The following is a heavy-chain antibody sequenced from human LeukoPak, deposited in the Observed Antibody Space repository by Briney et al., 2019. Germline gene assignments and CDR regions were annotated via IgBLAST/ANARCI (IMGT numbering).Heavy chain of an antibody. V-gene: IGHV1-69*06. CDR3: ARVTSDDILTGSLYY. Sequence: GASVKVSCKASGDTSSGFPISWVRQAPEQGLEWMGGIIPIFGTANYAQKFQGRVTITADKSTSTAHMELSSLRSEDTAVYYCARVTSDDILTGSLYYWGQGTLVTVSS. CDR1: GDTSSGFP. J-gene: IGHJ4*02. D-gene: IGHD3-9*01. CDR2: IIPIFGTA.